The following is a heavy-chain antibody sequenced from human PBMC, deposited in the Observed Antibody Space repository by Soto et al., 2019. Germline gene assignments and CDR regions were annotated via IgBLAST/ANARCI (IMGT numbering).Heavy chain of an antibody. Sequence: SVKVSCKASGGTFSSYAISWVRQAPGQGLEWMGGIIPILGTANYAQKFQGRVTITADESTSTAYMELSSLRSEDTAVYYCAREPYCSGGSCYATFDYWGQGTLVTVSS. CDR2: IIPILGTA. V-gene: IGHV1-69*13. CDR3: AREPYCSGGSCYATFDY. CDR1: GGTFSSYA. D-gene: IGHD2-15*01. J-gene: IGHJ4*02.